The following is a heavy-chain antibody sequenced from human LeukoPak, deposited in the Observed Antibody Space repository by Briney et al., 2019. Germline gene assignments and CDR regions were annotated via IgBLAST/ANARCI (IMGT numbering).Heavy chain of an antibody. CDR3: ARELMVRGVKSAD. Sequence: SETLSLTCAVYGVSFSGYYWSWIRQPPGKGLEWIGEINHSGSTNYNPSLKSRVTISLDTSKNQFSLKLSSVTAADTAVYYCARELMVRGVKSADWGQGTLVTVSS. D-gene: IGHD3-10*01. CDR1: GVSFSGYY. V-gene: IGHV4-34*01. CDR2: INHSGST. J-gene: IGHJ4*02.